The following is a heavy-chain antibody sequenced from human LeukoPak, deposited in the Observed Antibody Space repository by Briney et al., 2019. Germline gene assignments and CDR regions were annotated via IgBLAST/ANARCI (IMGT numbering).Heavy chain of an antibody. CDR1: GYSISSGYY. CDR2: IYHSGST. D-gene: IGHD3-10*01. V-gene: IGHV4-38-2*02. CDR3: ARVNYYGSGSKAIYYMDV. J-gene: IGHJ6*03. Sequence: SETLSLTCTVSGYSISSGYYWGWIRQPPGKGLEWIGSIYHSGSTYYNPFLKSRVTISVDTSKNQFSLKLSSVTAADTAVYYCARVNYYGSGSKAIYYMDVWGKGTTVTISS.